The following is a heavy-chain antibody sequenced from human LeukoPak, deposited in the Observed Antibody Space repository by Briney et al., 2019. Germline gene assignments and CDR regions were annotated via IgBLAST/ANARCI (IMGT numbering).Heavy chain of an antibody. J-gene: IGHJ4*02. D-gene: IGHD2-15*01. CDR2: ISSSSSYI. CDR3: ARAQPPVGVDY. CDR1: GFTFSSYS. V-gene: IGHV3-21*01. Sequence: GGSLRLSCAASGFTFSSYSMNWVRQAPGKGLEWVSSISSSSSYIYYADSVKGRFTISRDNAKNSLYLQMNSLRAEDTAVYYCARAQPPVGVDYWGQGTLITVSS.